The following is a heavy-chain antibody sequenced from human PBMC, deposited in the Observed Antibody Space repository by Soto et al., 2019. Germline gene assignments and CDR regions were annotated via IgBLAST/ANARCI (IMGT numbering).Heavy chain of an antibody. D-gene: IGHD6-6*01. CDR3: ARGSSIAGLYYGMDV. V-gene: IGHV5-51*01. CDR1: GYSFTSYW. Sequence: GESLNISCKGSGYSFTSYWIGWVRQMPGKGLEWMGIIYPGDSDTRYSPSFQGQVTISADKSISTAYLQWSSLKASDTAVYYCARGSSIAGLYYGMDVWGQGTTVTVSS. CDR2: IYPGDSDT. J-gene: IGHJ6*02.